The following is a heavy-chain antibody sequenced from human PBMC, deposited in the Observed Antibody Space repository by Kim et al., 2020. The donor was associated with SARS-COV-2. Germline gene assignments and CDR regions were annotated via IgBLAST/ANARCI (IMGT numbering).Heavy chain of an antibody. J-gene: IGHJ4*02. CDR2: IYYSGST. CDR1: GGSISSSSYY. D-gene: IGHD3-22*01. Sequence: SETLSLTCTVSGGSISSSSYYWGWIRQPPGKGLEWIGSIYYSGSTYYNPSLKSRVTISVDTSKNQFSLKLSSVTAADTAVYYCARHLAYYDSSWIDYWGQGTLVTVSS. V-gene: IGHV4-39*01. CDR3: ARHLAYYDSSWIDY.